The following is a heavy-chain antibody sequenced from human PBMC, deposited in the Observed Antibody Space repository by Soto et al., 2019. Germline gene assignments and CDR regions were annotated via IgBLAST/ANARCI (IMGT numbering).Heavy chain of an antibody. CDR1: GFTFSTYG. V-gene: IGHV3-30*18. J-gene: IGHJ1*01. Sequence: GGSLRLSCAASGFTFSTYGMHWVRQAPGKGLGWVAVISYDGSNKYYADSVKGRFTISRDNSKNTLYLQMNSLRTEDTAVYYCAKDLNSGSYGAPHWGQGTLVTVSS. CDR3: AKDLNSGSYGAPH. D-gene: IGHD1-26*01. CDR2: ISYDGSNK.